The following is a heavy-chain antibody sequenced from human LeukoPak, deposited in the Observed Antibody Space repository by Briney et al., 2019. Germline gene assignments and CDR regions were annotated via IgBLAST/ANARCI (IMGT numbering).Heavy chain of an antibody. CDR3: AADLLLWFQGYAFDI. CDR2: FVVGSGNT. Sequence: GASVKVSCKASGFTFTSSAVQWVRQARGQRLEWIGWFVVGSGNTNYAQKFQERVTITRDMSTSTAYMELSSLRSEDTAVYYCAADLLLWFQGYAFDIWGQGTMVTVSS. J-gene: IGHJ3*02. D-gene: IGHD3-10*01. CDR1: GFTFTSSA. V-gene: IGHV1-58*01.